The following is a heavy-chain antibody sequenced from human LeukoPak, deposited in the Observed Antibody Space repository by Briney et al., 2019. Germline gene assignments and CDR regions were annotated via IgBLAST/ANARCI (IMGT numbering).Heavy chain of an antibody. V-gene: IGHV1-2*06. Sequence: VASVTVSCTASGYTFTVYYMHWVRQAPGQGLEWMGRINPNSGGTNYAQKFQGRVTMTRDTSISTAYMELSRLRSEDTAVYYCARDFAEGYSYGWGAFDIWGQGTMVTVSS. J-gene: IGHJ3*02. CDR3: ARDFAEGYSYGWGAFDI. D-gene: IGHD5-18*01. CDR1: GYTFTVYY. CDR2: INPNSGGT.